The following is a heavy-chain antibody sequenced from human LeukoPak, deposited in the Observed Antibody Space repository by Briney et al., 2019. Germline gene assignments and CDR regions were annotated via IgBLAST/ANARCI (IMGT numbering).Heavy chain of an antibody. Sequence: GGSLRLSCAVSGFTFSSYAMSWVRQAPGKGLEWVSAISGSGGSTSYAQKFQGRVTMTRDTSTSTVYMELSSLRSEDTAVYYCARDRLGAAADPNWFDPWGQGTLVTVSS. CDR3: ARDRLGAAADPNWFDP. CDR2: ISGSGGST. D-gene: IGHD6-13*01. J-gene: IGHJ5*02. V-gene: IGHV3-23*01. CDR1: GFTFSSYA.